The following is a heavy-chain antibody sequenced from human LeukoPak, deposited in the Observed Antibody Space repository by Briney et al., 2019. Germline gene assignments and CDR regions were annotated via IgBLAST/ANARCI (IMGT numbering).Heavy chain of an antibody. Sequence: SETLSLTCTVSGGSISSSSYYWGWIRQPPGKALEWIGSIYYSGSTYYNPSLKSRVTISVDTSKNQFSLKLSSVTAADTAVYYCARQGGCSSTSCYSPLFDYWGQGTLVTVSS. CDR3: ARQGGCSSTSCYSPLFDY. CDR2: IYYSGST. CDR1: GGSISSSSYY. J-gene: IGHJ4*02. D-gene: IGHD2-2*01. V-gene: IGHV4-39*01.